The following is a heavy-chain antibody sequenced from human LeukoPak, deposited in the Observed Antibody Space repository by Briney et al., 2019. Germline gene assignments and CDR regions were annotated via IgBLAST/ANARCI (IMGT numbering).Heavy chain of an antibody. CDR2: IFSHGET. CDR1: GFTVGNTY. J-gene: IGHJ4*02. CDR3: ARDPPAVSINTYA. V-gene: IGHV3-66*01. Sequence: GGSLRLSCAASGFTVGNTYMSWVRQAPGEGLEWVSLIFSHGETSYADSVKGRFTISRDNSKNTLYLQMNGLRVEDTAVYYCARDPPAVSINTYAWGQGTLVTVSS. D-gene: IGHD2-8*01.